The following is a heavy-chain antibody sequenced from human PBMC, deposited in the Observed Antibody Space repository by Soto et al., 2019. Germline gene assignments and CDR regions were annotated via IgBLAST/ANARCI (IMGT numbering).Heavy chain of an antibody. J-gene: IGHJ4*02. V-gene: IGHV1-8*01. D-gene: IGHD2-2*01. Sequence: VASVKVSCKASGYTFTSYDINWVRQATGQGLEWMGWMNPNSGNTGYAQKFQGRVTMTRDTSISTAYMELSSLRSEDTAVYYCARGPLGYCSSTSCSKLDYWGQGTLVTVSS. CDR2: MNPNSGNT. CDR1: GYTFTSYD. CDR3: ARGPLGYCSSTSCSKLDY.